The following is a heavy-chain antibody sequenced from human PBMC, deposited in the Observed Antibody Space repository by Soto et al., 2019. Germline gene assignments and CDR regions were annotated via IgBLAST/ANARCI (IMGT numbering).Heavy chain of an antibody. CDR2: ISWKSDDI. CDR3: VKEKVPTFLHAFDI. D-gene: IGHD3-16*01. CDR1: GFKFDDYA. J-gene: IGHJ3*02. V-gene: IGHV3-9*01. Sequence: DVQLVESGGGLVQPGGSLRLSCAASGFKFDDYAMHWVRQAPGKGLEWVSGISWKSDDINYADSVKGRFTISRDNAKNSLFLQMNNLSADDTALYYCVKEKVPTFLHAFDIWGQGTMVTVSS.